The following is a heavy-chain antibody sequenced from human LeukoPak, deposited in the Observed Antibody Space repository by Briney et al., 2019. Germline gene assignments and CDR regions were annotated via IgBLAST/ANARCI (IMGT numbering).Heavy chain of an antibody. Sequence: ASVKVSCKASGYTFTGYYMHWVRQAPGQGLEWMGWINPNSGGTNYAQKFQGRVTMTRDTSISTAYMELSRLRSDDTAVYYCARGGPTEPLPTSGDDNWGQGTLVTVSS. D-gene: IGHD1-14*01. CDR3: ARGGPTEPLPTSGDDN. J-gene: IGHJ4*02. CDR2: INPNSGGT. V-gene: IGHV1-2*02. CDR1: GYTFTGYY.